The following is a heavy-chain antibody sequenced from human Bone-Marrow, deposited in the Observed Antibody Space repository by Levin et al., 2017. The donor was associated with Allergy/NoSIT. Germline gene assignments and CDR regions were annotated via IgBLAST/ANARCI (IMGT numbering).Heavy chain of an antibody. V-gene: IGHV3-23*01. CDR2: IGGSGTRI. Sequence: SCVASGLTFSSFAMSWVRQAPGKGLEWVSAIGGSGTRINYAESVKGRFTISRDNSKNTLYLQMNSLRAEDTAVYYCAKMKGAGRYHEYGMDVWGQGTTVTVSS. J-gene: IGHJ6*02. CDR3: AKMKGAGRYHEYGMDV. CDR1: GLTFSSFA. D-gene: IGHD3-10*01.